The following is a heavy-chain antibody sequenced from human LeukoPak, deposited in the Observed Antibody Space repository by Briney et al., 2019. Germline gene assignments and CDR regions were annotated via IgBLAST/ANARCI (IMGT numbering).Heavy chain of an antibody. Sequence: GASVKVSCKASGYTFTGYYMHWVRQAPGQGLEWMGWINPNSGGTNYAQKFQGWVTMTRDTSISTAYMELSRLRSDDTAVYYCAREQGIAVAGTDAFDIWGQGTMVTVSS. CDR2: INPNSGGT. V-gene: IGHV1-2*04. CDR1: GYTFTGYY. D-gene: IGHD6-19*01. J-gene: IGHJ3*02. CDR3: AREQGIAVAGTDAFDI.